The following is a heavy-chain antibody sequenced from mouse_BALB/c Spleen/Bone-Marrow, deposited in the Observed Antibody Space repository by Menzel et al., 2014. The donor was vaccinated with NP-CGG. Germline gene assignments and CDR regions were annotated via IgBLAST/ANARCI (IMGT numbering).Heavy chain of an antibody. J-gene: IGHJ2*01. CDR1: GYTFTTYP. CDR3: TRRAAYYFDY. CDR2: INPSSGFT. D-gene: IGHD3-3*01. V-gene: IGHV1-4*01. Sequence: QVQLQQSGAELARPGASVKMSCKASGYTFTTYPMNWVKQRPGQGLEWIAYINPSSGFTNYNQKFKDKATLTADKSSSTAYMQLSSLISEDSAVYYCTRRAAYYFDYWGQGTALTSPQ.